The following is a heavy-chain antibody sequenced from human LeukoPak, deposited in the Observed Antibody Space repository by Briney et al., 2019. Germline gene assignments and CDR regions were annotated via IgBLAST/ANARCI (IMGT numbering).Heavy chain of an antibody. Sequence: SSETLSLTCTVPGGSISSSSYYWGWIRQPPGKGLEWIGSIYYSGGTYYNPSLKSRVTISVDTSKNQFSLKLSSVTAADTAVYYCARNEWTTIDYWGQGTLVTVSS. J-gene: IGHJ4*02. CDR2: IYYSGGT. CDR1: GGSISSSSYY. CDR3: ARNEWTTIDY. D-gene: IGHD3-3*01. V-gene: IGHV4-39*07.